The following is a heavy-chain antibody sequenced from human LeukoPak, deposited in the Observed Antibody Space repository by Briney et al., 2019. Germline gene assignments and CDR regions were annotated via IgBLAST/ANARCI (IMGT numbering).Heavy chain of an antibody. CDR3: AREGGYSYGLAFDI. Sequence: LETLSLTCTVSGGSISSYYWSWIRQPPGKGLEWIGYIYYSGSTNYNPSLKSRVTISVDTSKNQFSLKLSSVTAADTAVYYCAREGGYSYGLAFDIWGQGTMVTVSS. D-gene: IGHD5-18*01. CDR2: IYYSGST. CDR1: GGSISSYY. V-gene: IGHV4-59*01. J-gene: IGHJ3*02.